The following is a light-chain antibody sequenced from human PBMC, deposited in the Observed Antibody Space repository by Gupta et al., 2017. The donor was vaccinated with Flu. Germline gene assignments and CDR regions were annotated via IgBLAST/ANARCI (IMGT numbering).Light chain of an antibody. Sequence: TVTITFSGDDFSKKYAYWYQLKAGQAPQLLIYDDVKRPSGMPQRFSGSTSGTVATVTITGAQVEDEADYYCFAVDIRGNDRVFGGGTTLAVL. CDR1: DFSKKY. CDR2: DDV. CDR3: FAVDIRGNDRV. J-gene: IGLJ2*01. V-gene: IGLV3-10*01.